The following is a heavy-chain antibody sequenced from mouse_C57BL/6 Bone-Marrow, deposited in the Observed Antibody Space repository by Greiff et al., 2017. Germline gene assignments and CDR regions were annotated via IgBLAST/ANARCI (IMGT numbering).Heavy chain of an antibody. D-gene: IGHD2-12*01. V-gene: IGHV6-3*01. CDR1: GFTFSNYW. J-gene: IGHJ4*01. CDR2: IRLKSDNYAT. Sequence: EVKLVESGGGLVQPGGSMKLSCVASGFTFSNYWMNWVRQSPEKGLEWVAQIRLKSDNYATHYAESVKGRFTISRDDYKSSVYLQMINLRAEDTGIYYCTDSFYAMDYWGQGTSVTVSS. CDR3: TDSFYAMDY.